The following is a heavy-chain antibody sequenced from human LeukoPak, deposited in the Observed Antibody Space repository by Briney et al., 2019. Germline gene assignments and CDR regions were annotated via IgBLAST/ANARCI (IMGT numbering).Heavy chain of an antibody. D-gene: IGHD6-13*01. CDR1: GYSFTSYW. J-gene: IGHJ1*01. CDR3: AASGEYSSSWFEYFQH. CDR2: IYPGDSDT. Sequence: GESLKIPCKGSGYSFTSYWIGWVRQMPGKGLEWMGIIYPGDSDTRYSPSFQGQVTISADKSISTAYLQWSSLKASDTAMYYCAASGEYSSSWFEYFQHWGQGTLVTVSS. V-gene: IGHV5-51*01.